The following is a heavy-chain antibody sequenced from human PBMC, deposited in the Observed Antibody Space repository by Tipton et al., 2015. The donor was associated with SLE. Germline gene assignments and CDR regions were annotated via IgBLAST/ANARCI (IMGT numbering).Heavy chain of an antibody. CDR3: AKGYSSSWYWTDGYFQH. CDR2: ITGSGDST. V-gene: IGHV3-23*01. CDR1: GFVFGDYA. Sequence: GSLRLSCTASGFVFGDYAMNWVRQAPGKGLEWVSDITGSGDSTYYADSVKGRFTISRDNSKNTLYLQMNSLRAEDTAVYYCAKGYSSSWYWTDGYFQHWGQGTLVTVSS. J-gene: IGHJ1*01. D-gene: IGHD6-13*01.